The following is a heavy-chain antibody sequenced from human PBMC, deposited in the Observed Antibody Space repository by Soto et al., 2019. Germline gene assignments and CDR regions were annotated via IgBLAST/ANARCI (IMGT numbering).Heavy chain of an antibody. CDR3: AREPKNSSWGRLNWFDP. CDR1: GGSFSGYY. Sequence: PSETLSLTSAVYGGSFSGYYWSWIRQPPGKGLEWIGEINHSGSTNYNPSLESRVTISVDTSKNQFSLKLSSVTAADTAVYYCAREPKNSSWGRLNWFDPWGQGTLVTVSS. CDR2: INHSGST. D-gene: IGHD6-13*01. V-gene: IGHV4-34*01. J-gene: IGHJ5*02.